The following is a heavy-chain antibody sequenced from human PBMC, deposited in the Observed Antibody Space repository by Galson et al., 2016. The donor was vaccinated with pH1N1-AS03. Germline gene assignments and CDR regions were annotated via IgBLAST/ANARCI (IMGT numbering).Heavy chain of an antibody. V-gene: IGHV4-4*07. CDR1: GGSISSYY. CDR2: IYTSGRT. D-gene: IGHD3-16*01. Sequence: SETLSLTCTVSGGSISSYYWSWIRQPAGKGLEWIGRIYTSGRTIYNPSLKSRVTVSVDTSKNQLSLKLTSVTAADTAVYYCVSVWGGYDYWGQGTLVTVSS. CDR3: VSVWGGYDY. J-gene: IGHJ4*02.